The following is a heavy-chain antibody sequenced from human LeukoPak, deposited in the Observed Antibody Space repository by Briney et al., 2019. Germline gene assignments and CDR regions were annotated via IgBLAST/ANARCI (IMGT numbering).Heavy chain of an antibody. D-gene: IGHD1-26*01. CDR2: IDGRGNYK. CDR1: GFSFSTYS. J-gene: IGHJ3*01. V-gene: IGHV3-21*01. Sequence: GGSLRLSCAASGFSFSTYSMHWVRQAPGKGLEWVSSIDGRGNYKYYADSVKGRFTISRDNAQSSLFLQMNSLRAEDTALYYCAREDGIVGASSAFDVWGQGTMVTVS. CDR3: AREDGIVGASSAFDV.